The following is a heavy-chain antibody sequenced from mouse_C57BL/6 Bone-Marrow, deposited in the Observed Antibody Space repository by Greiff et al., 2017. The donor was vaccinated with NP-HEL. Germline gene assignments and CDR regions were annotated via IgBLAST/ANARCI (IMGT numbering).Heavy chain of an antibody. D-gene: IGHD2-4*01. V-gene: IGHV5-9-1*02. Sequence: EVMLVESGEGLVKPGGSLKLSCAASGFTFSSYAMSWVRQTPEKRLEWVAYISSGGDYIYYADTVKGRFTISRDNARNTLYLQMSSLKSEDTAMYYCTREMITTGYYFDYWGQGTTLTVSS. J-gene: IGHJ2*01. CDR1: GFTFSSYA. CDR2: ISSGGDYI. CDR3: TREMITTGYYFDY.